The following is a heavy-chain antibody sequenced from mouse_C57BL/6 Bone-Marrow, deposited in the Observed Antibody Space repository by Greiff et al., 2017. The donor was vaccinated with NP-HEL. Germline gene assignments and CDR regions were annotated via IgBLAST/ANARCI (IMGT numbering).Heavy chain of an antibody. D-gene: IGHD1-1*01. J-gene: IGHJ2*01. Sequence: QVQLQQPGAELVMPGASVKLSCKASGYTFTSYWMHWVKQRPGQGLEWIGEIDPSDSYTNYNQKFKGKSTLTVDKSSSTAYMQLSSLTSEDSAVYYCARDGSSYFDCWGQGATLTVSS. V-gene: IGHV1-69*01. CDR2: IDPSDSYT. CDR3: ARDGSSYFDC. CDR1: GYTFTSYW.